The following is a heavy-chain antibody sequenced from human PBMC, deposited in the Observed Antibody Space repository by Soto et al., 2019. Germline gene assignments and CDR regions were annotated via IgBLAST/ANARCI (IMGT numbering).Heavy chain of an antibody. J-gene: IGHJ5*02. CDR1: GFTFSSYG. Sequence: QVQLVESGGGVVQPGRSLRLSCAACGFTFSSYGMHWVRQAPGKGLEWVAVISHDGMNKHYADSVKGRFTISRDNSKNTLYLQMNSLRPEDTAVYYCVKTGESGYDWGWFDPWGQGTLVTVSS. CDR2: ISHDGMNK. V-gene: IGHV3-30*18. CDR3: VKTGESGYDWGWFDP. D-gene: IGHD5-12*01.